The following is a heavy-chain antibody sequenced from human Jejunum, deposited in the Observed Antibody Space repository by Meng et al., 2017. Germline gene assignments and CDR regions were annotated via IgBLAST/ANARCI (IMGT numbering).Heavy chain of an antibody. CDR3: AMGPYRYFGY. J-gene: IGHJ4*02. V-gene: IGHV4-59*01. Sequence: SETLSLTCIVSGDSITNYYRSWIRQAPGKGLEWIGYMYSSASTNYNPSLESRVTIAIDTSKTHFSLKLRSVTAADTAVYFCAMGPYRYFGYWGQGMLVTVSS. CDR1: GDSITNYY. D-gene: IGHD3-16*02. CDR2: MYSSAST.